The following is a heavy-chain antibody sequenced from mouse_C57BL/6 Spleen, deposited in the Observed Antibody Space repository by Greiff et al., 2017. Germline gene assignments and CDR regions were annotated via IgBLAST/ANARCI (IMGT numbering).Heavy chain of an antibody. CDR2: IYPGDGDT. CDR3: ARDDYDGNWYFEV. D-gene: IGHD2-4*01. V-gene: IGHV1-80*01. CDR1: GYAFSSYW. J-gene: IGHJ1*03. Sequence: VQLQQSGAELVKPGASVKISCKASGYAFSSYWMNWVKQRPGKGLEWIGQIYPGDGDTNYNGKFKGKATLTADKSSSTAYMQLSSLTSEDSAVYCCARDDYDGNWYFEVWGTGTTVTVSS.